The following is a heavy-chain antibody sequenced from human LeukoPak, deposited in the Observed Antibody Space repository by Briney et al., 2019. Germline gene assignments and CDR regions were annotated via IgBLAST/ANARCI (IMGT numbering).Heavy chain of an antibody. CDR1: GFTFSSYS. CDR2: ISSSSSYI. CDR3: ARAGGYGYAYYYYMDV. V-gene: IGHV3-21*01. Sequence: GGSLRLSCAASGFTFSSYSMNWVHQAPGKGLEWVSSISSSSSYIYYADSVKGRFTISRDNAKNSLYLQMNSLRAEDTAVYYCARAGGYGYAYYYYMDVWGKGTTVTVSS. D-gene: IGHD5-18*01. J-gene: IGHJ6*03.